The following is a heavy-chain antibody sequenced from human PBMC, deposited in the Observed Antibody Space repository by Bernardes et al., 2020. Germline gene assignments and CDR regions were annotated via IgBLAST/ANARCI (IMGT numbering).Heavy chain of an antibody. V-gene: IGHV1-69*13. CDR2: IIPIFGTA. CDR1: GGTFSSYA. Sequence: SVKVSCKASGGTFSSYAISWVRQAPGQGLEWMGGIIPIFGTANYAQKFQGRVTITADESTSTAYMELSSLRSEDTAVYYCARIPFPSPQSYGMNAFDIWGQGTMVTVSS. J-gene: IGHJ3*02. D-gene: IGHD2-21*01. CDR3: ARIPFPSPQSYGMNAFDI.